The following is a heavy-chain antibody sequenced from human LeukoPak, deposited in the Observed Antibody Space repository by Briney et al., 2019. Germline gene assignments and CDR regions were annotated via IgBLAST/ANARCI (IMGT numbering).Heavy chain of an antibody. CDR3: ARYRNCGSDCYDAFDI. D-gene: IGHD2-21*02. CDR1: GGSISTSTYY. V-gene: IGHV4-39*02. CDR2: IYYSGST. Sequence: SETLSLTCIVSGGSISTSTYYWGWIRQPPGKGLEWIGSIYYSGSTYYNPSLKSRVTISVDTSKNHFSLKVSSVTAADTAVYYCARYRNCGSDCYDAFDIWGQGTMVTVSS. J-gene: IGHJ3*02.